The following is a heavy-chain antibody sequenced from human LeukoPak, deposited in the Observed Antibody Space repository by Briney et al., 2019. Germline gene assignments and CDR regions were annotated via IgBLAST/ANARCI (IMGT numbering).Heavy chain of an antibody. CDR3: ARGSGRYDILTGHTVNWFDP. J-gene: IGHJ5*02. V-gene: IGHV4-34*01. D-gene: IGHD3-9*01. CDR2: INHSGST. Sequence: PSETLSLTCAVYGGSFSGYYWSWIRQPPGKGLEGSGEINHSGSTNYNPSLKSRVTISVDTSKNQFSLKLSSVTAADTAVYYCARGSGRYDILTGHTVNWFDPWGQGTLVTVSS. CDR1: GGSFSGYY.